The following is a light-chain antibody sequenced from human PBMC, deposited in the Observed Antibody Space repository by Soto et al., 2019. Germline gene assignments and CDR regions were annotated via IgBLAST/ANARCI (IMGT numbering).Light chain of an antibody. CDR3: QQYTTYSWT. CDR2: DAS. J-gene: IGKJ1*01. V-gene: IGKV1-5*01. Sequence: STLSASVGDRVTITCRASQSISSWLAWYQQKPGKAPKLLIYDASSLESGVPSRFSGSGSGTEFTLTISSLQPDDFATYYCQQYTTYSWTFGQGTKVDIK. CDR1: QSISSW.